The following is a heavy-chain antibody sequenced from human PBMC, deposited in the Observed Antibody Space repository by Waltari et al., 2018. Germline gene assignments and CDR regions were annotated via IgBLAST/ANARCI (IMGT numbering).Heavy chain of an antibody. CDR1: GFTFSRYA. D-gene: IGHD4-17*01. J-gene: IGHJ5*02. CDR3: AKDLPTVTTEGWFDP. CDR2: ISGSGGST. Sequence: EVQLLESGGGLVQPGSSLRLSCAASGFTFSRYAMSWVRQAPGKGLEWVSAISGSGGSTNYAESVKGRFTSSRDNSKNTLYLQMNSLRAEDTAVYYCAKDLPTVTTEGWFDPWGQGTLVTVSS. V-gene: IGHV3-23*01.